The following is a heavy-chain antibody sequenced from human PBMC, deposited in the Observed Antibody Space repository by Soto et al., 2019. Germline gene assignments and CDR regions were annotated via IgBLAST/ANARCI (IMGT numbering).Heavy chain of an antibody. D-gene: IGHD2-15*01. V-gene: IGHV3-30-3*01. CDR3: ARGGGYFDY. CDR1: GFTFSSYA. Sequence: GGSLRLSCAASGFTFSSYAMHWVRQAPGKGLEWVAVISYDGSNKYYADSVKGRFTISRDNSKNTLYLQMNSLRAEDTAVYYCARGGGYFDYWGQGTLVTVSS. J-gene: IGHJ4*02. CDR2: ISYDGSNK.